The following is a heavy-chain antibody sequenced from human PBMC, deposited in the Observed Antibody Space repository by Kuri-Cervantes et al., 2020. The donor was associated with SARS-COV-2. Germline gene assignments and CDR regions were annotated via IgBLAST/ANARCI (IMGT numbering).Heavy chain of an antibody. CDR1: GGSISSSSYC. V-gene: IGHV4-39*07. Sequence: ESLKISCAVSGGSISSSSYCWGWIRQPPGKGLEWIGRIYYTGSNEYNPYRKGRVTISVDTSKTQFYLKLSCVAAADTAVYYCARETGFWSGDNWFDPWGQGTLVTVSS. J-gene: IGHJ5*02. CDR3: ARETGFWSGDNWFDP. D-gene: IGHD3-3*01. CDR2: IYYTGSN.